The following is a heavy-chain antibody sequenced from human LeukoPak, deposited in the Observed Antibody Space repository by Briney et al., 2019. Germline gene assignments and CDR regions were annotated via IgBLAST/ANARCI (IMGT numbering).Heavy chain of an antibody. J-gene: IGHJ6*02. CDR2: IYSGGST. V-gene: IGHV3-53*01. CDR3: ARDATHSGPAGYYYYYGMDV. Sequence: PGGSLRLSCAASGFTVSSNYMSWVRQAPGKGLEWVSVIYSGGSTYYADSVKGRFTISRDNSKNTLYLQMNSPRAEDTAVYYCARDATHSGPAGYYYYYGMDVWGQGTTVTVSS. CDR1: GFTVSSNY. D-gene: IGHD6-19*01.